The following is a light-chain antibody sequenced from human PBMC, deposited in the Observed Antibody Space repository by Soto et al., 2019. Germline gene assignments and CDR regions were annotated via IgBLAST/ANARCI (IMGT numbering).Light chain of an antibody. V-gene: IGKV1-39*01. Sequence: DIQMTQSPSSLSASVGDRVTITCRASQSIRNSLNWYQQKPGKAPKFLIFAASSLQSGVPSRFSGGGSGTDFTPTISSLQPEDFATYYCQQSYETPFTFGPGTKVDIK. J-gene: IGKJ3*01. CDR2: AAS. CDR3: QQSYETPFT. CDR1: QSIRNS.